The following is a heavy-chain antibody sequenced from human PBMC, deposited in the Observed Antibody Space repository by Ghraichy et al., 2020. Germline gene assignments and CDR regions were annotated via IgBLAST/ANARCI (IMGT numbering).Heavy chain of an antibody. CDR2: ISSSSSYI. CDR3: ASLLPLGEDQIDY. CDR1: GFTFSSYS. D-gene: IGHD2-15*01. Sequence: GGSLRLSCAASGFTFSSYSMNWVRQAPGKGLEWVSSISSSSSYIYYADSVKGRFTISRDNAKNSLYLQMNSLRAEDTAVYYCASLLPLGEDQIDYWGQGTLVTGSP. V-gene: IGHV3-21*01. J-gene: IGHJ4*02.